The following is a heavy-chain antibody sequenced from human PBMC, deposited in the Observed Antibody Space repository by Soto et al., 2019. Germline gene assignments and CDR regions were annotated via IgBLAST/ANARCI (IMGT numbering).Heavy chain of an antibody. V-gene: IGHV3-23*01. CDR2: ISGSGGST. D-gene: IGHD5-18*01. Sequence: EVQLLESGGGLVQPGGSLRLSCVASGFTFSSYAMSWVRQAPGKGLEWVSAISGSGGSTYYADSVKGRFTISRDNSKXXXXXXXXXXXXXXXXXXXXXXXYNYAYYWGQGTLVTVSS. J-gene: IGHJ4*02. CDR1: GFTFSSYA. CDR3: XXXYNYAYY.